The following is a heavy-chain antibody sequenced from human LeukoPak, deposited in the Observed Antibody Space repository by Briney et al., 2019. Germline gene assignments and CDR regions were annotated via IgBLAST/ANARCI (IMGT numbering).Heavy chain of an antibody. CDR1: GFTFDSYT. CDR2: ISTESIYI. Sequence: GGSLRLSCSASGFTFDSYTMNWVRQAPGKGLEWVSSISTESIYIYYADSVKGRFTTSRDNAKNSLYLQMNSLRAEDTAVYYCARSRLWFGELSLDFDYWGQGTLVTVSS. CDR3: ARSRLWFGELSLDFDY. V-gene: IGHV3-21*01. D-gene: IGHD3-10*01. J-gene: IGHJ4*02.